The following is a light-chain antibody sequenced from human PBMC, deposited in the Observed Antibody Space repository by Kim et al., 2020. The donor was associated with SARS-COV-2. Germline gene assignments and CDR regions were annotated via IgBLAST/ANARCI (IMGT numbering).Light chain of an antibody. CDR2: GKN. CDR3: NSRDSNDNVV. V-gene: IGLV3-19*01. J-gene: IGLJ2*01. CDR1: SLRSYY. Sequence: VALGQRVRITCKGDSLRSYYATWYKQKPGQAPILVIYGKNNRPSGIPDLFSGSSSGNTASLTITGTQAGDEADYYCNSRDSNDNVVFGGGTQLTVL.